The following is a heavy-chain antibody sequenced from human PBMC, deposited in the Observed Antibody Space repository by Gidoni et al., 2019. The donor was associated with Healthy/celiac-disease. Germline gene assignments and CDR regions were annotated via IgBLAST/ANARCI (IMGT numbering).Heavy chain of an antibody. Sequence: QVQLAESGGGVVQPGRSMRPCCAPSGFTFTSYGMPWVPQARGQGLEWGAVIWYGGSNKYYADSVKGRFTISRDNSKNTLYLQMNSLRGEDTAVYYCARDQDYYDSSGYSSLRYWGQGTLVTVSS. CDR3: ARDQDYYDSSGYSSLRY. CDR1: GFTFTSYG. J-gene: IGHJ4*02. CDR2: IWYGGSNK. D-gene: IGHD3-22*01. V-gene: IGHV3-33*01.